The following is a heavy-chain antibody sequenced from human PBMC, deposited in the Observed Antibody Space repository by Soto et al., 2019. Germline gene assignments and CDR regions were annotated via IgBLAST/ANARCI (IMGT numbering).Heavy chain of an antibody. CDR3: ARDRLSDYTYGSSGWSDP. Sequence: SETLYLTCAVSGCSISRYYWWRRVRQPPGRGLEWIGEVYHSGSTNYNPSLKSRVTISVDKSKNQFSLELTSVTAADTAVYFCARDRLSDYTYGSSGWSDPWGQGTLVTVTS. D-gene: IGHD5-18*01. CDR2: VYHSGST. V-gene: IGHV4-4*02. CDR1: GCSISRYYW. J-gene: IGHJ5*02.